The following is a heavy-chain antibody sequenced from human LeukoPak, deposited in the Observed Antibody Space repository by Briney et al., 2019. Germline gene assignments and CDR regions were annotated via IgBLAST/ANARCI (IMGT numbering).Heavy chain of an antibody. CDR1: GGSISSGGYY. CDR2: IYYSGST. D-gene: IGHD2-2*02. J-gene: IGHJ3*02. Sequence: PSQTLSLTCTVSGGSISSGGYYWSWIRQHPGKGLEWIGYIYYSGSTYYNPSLKCRVTISVDTSKNQFSLKLSSVTAADTAVYYCARFVVVPAAISYAFDIWGQGTMVTVSS. V-gene: IGHV4-31*03. CDR3: ARFVVVPAAISYAFDI.